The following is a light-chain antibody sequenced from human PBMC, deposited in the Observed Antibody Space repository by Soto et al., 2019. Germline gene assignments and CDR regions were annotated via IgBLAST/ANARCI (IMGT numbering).Light chain of an antibody. CDR2: DVT. CDR1: SSDVGGYNY. V-gene: IGLV2-14*01. Sequence: QSALTQPASVSGSPGQSITISCTGTSSDVGGYNYVSWYQQHPVEAPKLMIYDVTNRPSGVSDRFSGYKSGNTASLTIFGLQAEDEADYFCSSYTSSSTPYDSGTGTKVTVL. CDR3: SSYTSSSTPYD. J-gene: IGLJ1*01.